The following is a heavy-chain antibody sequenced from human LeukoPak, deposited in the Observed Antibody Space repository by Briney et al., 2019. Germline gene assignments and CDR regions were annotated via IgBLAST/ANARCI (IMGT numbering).Heavy chain of an antibody. Sequence: KSSETLSLTCTVSGGSISSSSYYWGWIRQPPGKGLEWIGSIYYSGSTYYNPSLKSRVTLSVDTSKNQFSLKLSSVTAADTAVYYCARKSAESYYYGSGSHFDYWGQGTLVTVSS. V-gene: IGHV4-39*07. D-gene: IGHD3-10*01. J-gene: IGHJ4*02. CDR2: IYYSGST. CDR3: ARKSAESYYYGSGSHFDY. CDR1: GGSISSSSYY.